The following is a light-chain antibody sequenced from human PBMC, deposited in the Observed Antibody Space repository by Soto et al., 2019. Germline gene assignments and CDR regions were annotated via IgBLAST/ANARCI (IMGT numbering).Light chain of an antibody. Sequence: QSALTQPRSVSGSPGQSLTISCTGTNSDVDDYRYVPWYQQFPGKAPKLVIYGVNQRPSGVPNRFSASNSDNTASLTISGLQAEDEADYYCCSYVTTPEIFGTGTKLTVL. CDR1: NSDVDDYRY. CDR3: CSYVTTPEI. J-gene: IGLJ1*01. V-gene: IGLV2-11*01. CDR2: GVN.